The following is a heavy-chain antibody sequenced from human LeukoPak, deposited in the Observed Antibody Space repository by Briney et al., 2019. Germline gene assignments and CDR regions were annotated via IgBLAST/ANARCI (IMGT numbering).Heavy chain of an antibody. J-gene: IGHJ4*02. D-gene: IGHD6-19*01. Sequence: EASVKVSCKASGYTFNSYSISWVRQAPGQGLEWMGWISAYNGNTNYAQKLQGRVTMTTDTSTSTAYMELRSLRSDDTAVYYCAREGGQWLVSRSFDYWGQGTLVTVSS. CDR1: GYTFNSYS. CDR2: ISAYNGNT. V-gene: IGHV1-18*01. CDR3: AREGGQWLVSRSFDY.